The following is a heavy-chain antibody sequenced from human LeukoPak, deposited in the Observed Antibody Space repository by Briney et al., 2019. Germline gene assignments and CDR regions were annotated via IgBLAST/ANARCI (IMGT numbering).Heavy chain of an antibody. CDR2: IRRKGDGYAT. CDR1: GFTFSDSA. V-gene: IGHV3-73*01. Sequence: GGSLKLSCAASGFTFSDSAMHWVHQASGKGLEWVGRIRRKGDGYATAYAASVKGRFTISRDDSRKTAYLQMNSLKTEDTAVYYCARDGSYLVHGFDIWGQGTVVTVSS. J-gene: IGHJ3*02. CDR3: ARDGSYLVHGFDI. D-gene: IGHD3-10*01.